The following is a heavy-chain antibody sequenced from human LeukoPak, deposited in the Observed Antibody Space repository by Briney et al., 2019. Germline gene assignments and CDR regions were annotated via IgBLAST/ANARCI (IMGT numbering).Heavy chain of an antibody. D-gene: IGHD6-13*01. J-gene: IGHJ4*02. CDR3: ARGGSSWFIGPPAMFFDY. V-gene: IGHV3-23*01. CDR2: ITGSSTWT. CDR1: GFTFGTYG. Sequence: GGSLRLSCEASGFTFGTYGMTWVRQAPGKGLEWVSGITGSSTWTYYADSVRGRFTISRDNSKNTLYLQMNSLRAEDTAVYYCARGGSSWFIGPPAMFFDYWGQGTLVTVSS.